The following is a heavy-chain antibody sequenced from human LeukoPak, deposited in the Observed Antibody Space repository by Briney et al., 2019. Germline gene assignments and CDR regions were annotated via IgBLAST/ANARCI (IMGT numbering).Heavy chain of an antibody. J-gene: IGHJ5*02. CDR2: MNPNSGNT. CDR3: ARLFDYVWGSYRP. D-gene: IGHD3-16*02. CDR1: GYTFTSYD. Sequence: ASVKVSCKASGYTFTSYDINWVRQATGQGLEWMGWMNPNSGNTGYAQKFQGRVTMTRNTSISTAYMELSSLRSEDTAVYYCARLFDYVWGSYRPWGQGTLVTASS. V-gene: IGHV1-8*01.